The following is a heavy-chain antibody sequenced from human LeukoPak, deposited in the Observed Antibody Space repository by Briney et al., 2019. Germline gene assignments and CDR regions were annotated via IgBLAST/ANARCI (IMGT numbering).Heavy chain of an antibody. CDR3: ARDRGYCSSTSCYGRYYYYGMDV. V-gene: IGHV1-69*13. Sequence: WASVKVSCKASGGTFSSYAISWVRQAPGQGLEWMGGIIPIFGTANYAQKFQGRVTITADESTSTAYMELSSLRSEDTAVYYCARDRGYCSSTSCYGRYYYYGMDVWGQGTTVTVSS. J-gene: IGHJ6*02. CDR2: IIPIFGTA. D-gene: IGHD2-2*01. CDR1: GGTFSSYA.